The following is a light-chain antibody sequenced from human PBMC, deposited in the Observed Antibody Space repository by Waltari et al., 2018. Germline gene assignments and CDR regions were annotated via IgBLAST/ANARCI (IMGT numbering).Light chain of an antibody. Sequence: DIVMTQSPDSLAVSLGETATVNCKSSQSVLYSSKNKNYLAWYQQTPGQPPELLIHSASSRESGVPDRFSGSGSGTDFTLTISSLQAEDVAVYYCQQYYSTPLTFGGGTKVEIK. V-gene: IGKV4-1*01. CDR1: QSVLYSSKNKNY. CDR3: QQYYSTPLT. J-gene: IGKJ4*01. CDR2: SAS.